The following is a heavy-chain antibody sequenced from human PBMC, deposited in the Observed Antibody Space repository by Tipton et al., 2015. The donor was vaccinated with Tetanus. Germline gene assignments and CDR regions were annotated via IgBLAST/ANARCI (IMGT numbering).Heavy chain of an antibody. CDR3: VKETIAAAGTGNFDY. D-gene: IGHD6-13*01. V-gene: IGHV3-64D*08. J-gene: IGHJ4*02. Sequence: LSLTCSASGFTFSSYAMHWVRQAPGKGLEYVSAISSNGGSTYYADSVKGRFTISRDNSKNTLYLQMSSLRAEDTAVYYCVKETIAAAGTGNFDYWGQGTLVTVSS. CDR1: GFTFSSYA. CDR2: ISSNGGST.